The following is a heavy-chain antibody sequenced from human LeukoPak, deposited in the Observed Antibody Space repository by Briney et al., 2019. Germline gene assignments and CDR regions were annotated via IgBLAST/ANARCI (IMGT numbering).Heavy chain of an antibody. Sequence: SETLSLTCTVSGGSISSSSYYWGWIRQPPGKGLEWIGSIYYSGSTYYNPSLKSRVTISVDTSKNQFSLKLSSVTAADTAVYYCARAGYYDILTGYYQRLGFDYWGQGTLVTVSS. CDR3: ARAGYYDILTGYYQRLGFDY. V-gene: IGHV4-39*07. CDR2: IYYSGST. J-gene: IGHJ4*02. D-gene: IGHD3-9*01. CDR1: GGSISSSSYY.